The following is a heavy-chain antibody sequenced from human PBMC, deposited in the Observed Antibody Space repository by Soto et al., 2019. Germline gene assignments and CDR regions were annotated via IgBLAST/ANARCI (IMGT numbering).Heavy chain of an antibody. Sequence: GASVKVSCKASGYTFTSYGISWVRQAPGQGLEWMGWISAYNGNTNYAQKLQGRVTMTTDTSTSTAYMELRSLRSDDTAVYYCARDGDFWSGYHPLYYYYGMDVWGQGTTVTVSS. V-gene: IGHV1-18*01. CDR2: ISAYNGNT. D-gene: IGHD3-3*01. CDR3: ARDGDFWSGYHPLYYYYGMDV. J-gene: IGHJ6*02. CDR1: GYTFTSYG.